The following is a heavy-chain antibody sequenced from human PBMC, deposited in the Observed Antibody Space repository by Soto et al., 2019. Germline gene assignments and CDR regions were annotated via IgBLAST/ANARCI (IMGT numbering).Heavy chain of an antibody. CDR1: GGFFSGYY. Sequence: PSETLSLTCAVYGGFFSGYYWSWIRQPPGKGLEWIGEINHSGSTNYNPSLKSRVTISVDTSKNQFSLKLSSVTAADTAVYYCARGSDWFDPWGQGTLVTVSS. D-gene: IGHD3-10*01. J-gene: IGHJ5*02. CDR2: INHSGST. CDR3: ARGSDWFDP. V-gene: IGHV4-34*01.